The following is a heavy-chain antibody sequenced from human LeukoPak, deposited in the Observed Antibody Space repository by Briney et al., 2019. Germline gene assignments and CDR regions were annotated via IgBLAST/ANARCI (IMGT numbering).Heavy chain of an antibody. J-gene: IGHJ4*02. V-gene: IGHV3-23*01. CDR2: IGPGGNT. D-gene: IGHD3-10*01. Sequence: GGSLRLSCAASGFTFSTYAMSWVRQAPGKGLEWVSAIGPGGNTYYADSVKGRFTISRDNSKNTVYLQMNSLRAEDTEDTAVYYCAKGGGGYLDYWGQGALVIVSS. CDR1: GFTFSTYA. CDR3: AKGGGGYLDY.